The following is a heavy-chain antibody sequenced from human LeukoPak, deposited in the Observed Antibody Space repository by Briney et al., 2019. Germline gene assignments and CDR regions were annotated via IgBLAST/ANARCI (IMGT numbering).Heavy chain of an antibody. Sequence: SVKVSCKASGGTFSSYAISWVRQAPGQGLEWMGRIIPILGIANYAQKFQGRVTITADKSTSTAYTELSSLRSEDTAVYYCARDVGLGSGSSFDYWGQGTLVTVSS. CDR3: ARDVGLGSGSSFDY. CDR1: GGTFSSYA. CDR2: IIPILGIA. V-gene: IGHV1-69*04. J-gene: IGHJ4*02. D-gene: IGHD1-26*01.